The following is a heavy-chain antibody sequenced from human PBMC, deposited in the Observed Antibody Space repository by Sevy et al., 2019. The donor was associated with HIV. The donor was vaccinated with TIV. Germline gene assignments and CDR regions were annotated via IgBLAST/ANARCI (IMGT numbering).Heavy chain of an antibody. Sequence: GGSLRLSCTASGFNFGDYAMSWCRQAPGKGLEWIGFIRSKTYGGTTEYAASVKGRFTISRDDSNSIASLQMNSLKTEDTAVYYCARVRGTISAYYYFGMDVWGQGTTVTVSS. J-gene: IGHJ6*02. CDR3: ARVRGTISAYYYFGMDV. CDR2: IRSKTYGGTT. V-gene: IGHV3-49*03. CDR1: GFNFGDYA. D-gene: IGHD3-16*01.